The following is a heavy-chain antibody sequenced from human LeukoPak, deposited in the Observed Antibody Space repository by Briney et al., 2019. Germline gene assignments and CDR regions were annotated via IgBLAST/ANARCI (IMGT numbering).Heavy chain of an antibody. CDR3: ARVYNWNYSDY. V-gene: IGHV1-2*02. D-gene: IGHD1-7*01. J-gene: IGHJ4*02. CDR2: INPNSGGT. Sequence: ASVKVSCKASGYTFTGYYMLWVRQAPGQGLEWMGWINPNSGGTSYAQKFQGRVTMTRDTSISTAYMELSRLRSDDTAVYYCARVYNWNYSDYWGQGTLVTVSS. CDR1: GYTFTGYY.